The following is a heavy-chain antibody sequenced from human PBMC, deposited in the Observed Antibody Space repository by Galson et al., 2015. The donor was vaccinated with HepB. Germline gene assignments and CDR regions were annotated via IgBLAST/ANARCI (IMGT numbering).Heavy chain of an antibody. CDR3: ASSGGSYDFWSGYYIFPQYYYYYYYMDV. CDR2: IIPIFGTA. D-gene: IGHD3-3*01. CDR1: GGTFSSYA. J-gene: IGHJ6*03. Sequence: VKVSCKASGGTFSSYAISWVRQAPGQGLEWMGGIIPIFGTANYAQKFQGRVTITADESTSTAYMELSSLRSEDTAVYYCASSGGSYDFWSGYYIFPQYYYYYYYMDVWGKGTTVTVSS. V-gene: IGHV1-69*01.